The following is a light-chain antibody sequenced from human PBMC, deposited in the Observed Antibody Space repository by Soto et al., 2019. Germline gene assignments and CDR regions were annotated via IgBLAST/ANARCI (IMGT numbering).Light chain of an antibody. CDR1: SGSIASNY. J-gene: IGLJ2*01. CDR2: EDS. V-gene: IGLV6-57*04. CDR3: QSFDINNVV. Sequence: NFMLTQPHSVSESPGKTVTISCTRSSGSIASNYVQWYQQRPGSAPTPVIYEDSQRPSGVPDRFSGSIDSSSNSASLTISRLQTEDEADYYCQSFDINNVVFGGGTKVTVI.